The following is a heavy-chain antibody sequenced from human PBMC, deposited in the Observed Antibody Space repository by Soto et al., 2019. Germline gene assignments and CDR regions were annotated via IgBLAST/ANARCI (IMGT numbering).Heavy chain of an antibody. D-gene: IGHD4-17*01. Sequence: GGSLRLSCAVSGFIFSTYWMTWVRQAPGRGLEWVANIKQDGSEAYYVDSVKGRFTISRDNAEKSLHLQMNSLRAEDTAVYYCAKLRGDYTVFDYWGQGARVTVSS. J-gene: IGHJ4*02. CDR2: IKQDGSEA. V-gene: IGHV3-7*03. CDR1: GFIFSTYW. CDR3: AKLRGDYTVFDY.